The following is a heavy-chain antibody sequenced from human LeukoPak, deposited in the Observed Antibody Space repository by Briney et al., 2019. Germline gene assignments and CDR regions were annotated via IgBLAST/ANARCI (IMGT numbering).Heavy chain of an antibody. Sequence: GGSLRLSCAASGFTFSSYAMSWVRQAPGKGLEWVSAISGSGGSTYYADSAKGRFTISRDNSKNTLYLQMNSPRAEDTAVYYCAKEGSIVVVVAGGTYYYYYMDVWGKGTTVTVSS. J-gene: IGHJ6*03. V-gene: IGHV3-23*01. CDR1: GFTFSSYA. D-gene: IGHD2-15*01. CDR2: ISGSGGST. CDR3: AKEGSIVVVVAGGTYYYYYMDV.